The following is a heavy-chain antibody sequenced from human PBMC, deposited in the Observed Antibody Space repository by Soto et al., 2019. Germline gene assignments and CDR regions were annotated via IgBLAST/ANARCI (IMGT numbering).Heavy chain of an antibody. V-gene: IGHV1-69*13. D-gene: IGHD5-18*01. J-gene: IGHJ4*02. CDR1: GGTFSSYA. Sequence: GASVKVSCKASGGTFSSYAISWVRQAPGQGLEWMGGIIPIFGTANYAQKFQGRVTITADESTSTAYMELSSLRPEDTAVYYCARARGYSYGVLDYWGQGTLVTVSS. CDR2: IIPIFGTA. CDR3: ARARGYSYGVLDY.